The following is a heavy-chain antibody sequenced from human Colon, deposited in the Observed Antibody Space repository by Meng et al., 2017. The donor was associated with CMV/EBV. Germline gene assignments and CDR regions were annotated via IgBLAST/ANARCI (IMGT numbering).Heavy chain of an antibody. D-gene: IGHD2-2*01. CDR3: ARLEGGPYCSSTSCYRPSNYYYGMDV. CDR2: INPNSGGT. Sequence: ASVKVSCKASGYTFTGFYMHWVRQAPGQGLEWMGWINPNSGGTNYAQKFQGWVTMTRDTSISTAYMELSRLRSDDTAVYYCARLEGGPYCSSTSCYRPSNYYYGMDVWGQGTTVTVSS. V-gene: IGHV1-2*04. CDR1: GYTFTGFY. J-gene: IGHJ6*02.